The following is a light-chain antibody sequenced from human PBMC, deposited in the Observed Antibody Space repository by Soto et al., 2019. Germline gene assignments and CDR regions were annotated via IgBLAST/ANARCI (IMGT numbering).Light chain of an antibody. CDR1: QSVSSNY. CDR3: QQYGTSRT. J-gene: IGKJ1*01. CDR2: GIF. Sequence: EIVWTQSPGTLPLSPGERATLSCRASQSVSSNYLAWYQQKSGQAPRLLIYGIFSRATGIPDRFSGSGSGTDFTLTISRLEPEDFAVYYCQQYGTSRTFGQGTKVEIK. V-gene: IGKV3-20*01.